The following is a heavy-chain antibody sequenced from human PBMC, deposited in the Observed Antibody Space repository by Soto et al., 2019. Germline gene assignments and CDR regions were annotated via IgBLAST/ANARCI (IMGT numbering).Heavy chain of an antibody. J-gene: IGHJ4*02. CDR2: VYFTGST. Sequence: SETLSLTCTVSGDSISRSSFYWGWIRQSPGKGLECIGIVYFTGSTNYNPSLKSRVTMSVDRSRNQFSLQLTSLTAADTAVYYCARHVRSGSYFDFSGQGNLVT. CDR1: GDSISRSSFY. V-gene: IGHV4-39*01. CDR3: ARHVRSGSYFDF. D-gene: IGHD1-26*01.